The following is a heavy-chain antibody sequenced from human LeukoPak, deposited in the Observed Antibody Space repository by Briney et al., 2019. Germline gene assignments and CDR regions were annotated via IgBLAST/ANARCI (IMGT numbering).Heavy chain of an antibody. CDR3: AREYYYDSSGSVY. CDR1: GFTFSSYS. V-gene: IGHV3-23*01. Sequence: GGSLRLSCAASGFTFSSYSMNWVRQAPGKGLEWVSAISGSGGSTYYADSVKGRFTISRDNSKNTLYLQMNSLRAEDTAVYYCAREYYYDSSGSVYWGQGTLVTVSS. D-gene: IGHD3-22*01. J-gene: IGHJ4*02. CDR2: ISGSGGST.